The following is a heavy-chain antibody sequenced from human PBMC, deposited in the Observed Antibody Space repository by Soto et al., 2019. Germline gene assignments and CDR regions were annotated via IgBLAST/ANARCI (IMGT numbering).Heavy chain of an antibody. J-gene: IGHJ4*02. CDR1: GFTFSIYG. CDR3: ARDVEESSSSRYLDY. D-gene: IGHD6-6*01. Sequence: PGGSLRLSCAASGFTFSIYGMHWVRQAPGKGLEWVADIWFDGSNKDYADSVKGRFTISRDDSMNTLYLQMNSLRAEDTAVYYCARDVEESSSSRYLDYWGQGTLVTVS. V-gene: IGHV3-33*01. CDR2: IWFDGSNK.